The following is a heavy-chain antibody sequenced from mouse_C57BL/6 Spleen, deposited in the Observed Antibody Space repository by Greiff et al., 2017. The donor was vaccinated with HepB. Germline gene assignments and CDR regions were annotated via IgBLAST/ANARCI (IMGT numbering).Heavy chain of an antibody. J-gene: IGHJ2*01. V-gene: IGHV1-69*01. CDR3: ASEGTYYFDY. Sequence: QVQLQQPGAELVMPGASVKLSCKASGYTFTSYWMHWVKQRPGQGLEWIGEIDPSDSYTNYNQKFKGKSTLTVDKSSSTAYMQLSSLTSEDSAVYYCASEGTYYFDYWGQGTTLTVSS. CDR1: GYTFTSYW. D-gene: IGHD2-14*01. CDR2: IDPSDSYT.